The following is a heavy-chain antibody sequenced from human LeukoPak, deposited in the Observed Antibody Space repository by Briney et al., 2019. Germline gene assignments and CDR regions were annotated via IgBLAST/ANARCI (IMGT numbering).Heavy chain of an antibody. Sequence: PSETLSLTCSVSGGSISNYYWNWIRQSPGKGLEWLAYIYYNGATNYNPSLKNRLTMSVDTSKNQFSLKMFSVTAADTAVYYCARGDASSGCFDYWGQGTLVTVSS. CDR3: ARGDASSGCFDY. J-gene: IGHJ4*02. CDR2: IYYNGAT. D-gene: IGHD6-19*01. V-gene: IGHV4-59*01. CDR1: GGSISNYY.